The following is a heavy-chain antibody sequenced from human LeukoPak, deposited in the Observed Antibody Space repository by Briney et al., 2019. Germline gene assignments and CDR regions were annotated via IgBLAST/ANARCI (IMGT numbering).Heavy chain of an antibody. CDR1: GDSISSYY. CDR2: IYYSGST. CDR3: ARTKAYSSSWYPDY. V-gene: IGHV4-59*01. D-gene: IGHD6-13*01. J-gene: IGHJ4*02. Sequence: PSETLSLTCTVSGDSISSYYWSWIRQPPGKGLEWIGYIYYSGSTNYNPSLKSRVTISVDTSKNQFSLKLSSVTAADTAVYFCARTKAYSSSWYPDYWGQGTLVTVSS.